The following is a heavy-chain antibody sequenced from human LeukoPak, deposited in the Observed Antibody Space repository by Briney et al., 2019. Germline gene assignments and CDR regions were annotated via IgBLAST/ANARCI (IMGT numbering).Heavy chain of an antibody. CDR3: ARDQTITIFGVVITGSYYGMDV. V-gene: IGHV1-18*01. D-gene: IGHD3-3*01. J-gene: IGHJ6*02. CDR1: GYTFTSYG. Sequence: ASVKVSCKASGYTFTSYGISWVRRAPGQGLEWMGWISAYNGNTNYAQKLQGRVTMTTDTSTSTAYMELRSLRSDDTAVYYCARDQTITIFGVVITGSYYGMDVWGQGTTVTVSS. CDR2: ISAYNGNT.